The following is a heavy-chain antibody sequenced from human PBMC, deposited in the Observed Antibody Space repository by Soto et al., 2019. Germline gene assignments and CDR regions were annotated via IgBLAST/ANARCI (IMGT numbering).Heavy chain of an antibody. CDR2: IWYDGSNK. CDR3: ARDHYDFGSFYYYYMDV. D-gene: IGHD3-3*01. V-gene: IGHV3-33*01. J-gene: IGHJ6*03. CDR1: GFTFSSYG. Sequence: GGSLRLSCAASGFTFSSYGMHWVRQAPGKGLEWVAVIWYDGSNKYYADSVKGRFTISRDNSKNTLYLQMNSLRAEDTAVYYCARDHYDFGSFYYYYMDVWGKGTTVTVSS.